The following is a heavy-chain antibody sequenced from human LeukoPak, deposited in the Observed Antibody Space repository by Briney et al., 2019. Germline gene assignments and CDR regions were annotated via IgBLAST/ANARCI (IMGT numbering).Heavy chain of an antibody. CDR2: INPSGGST. CDR3: ARALSLAAFYFDY. J-gene: IGHJ4*02. Sequence: ASVKVSCTASGYTFTSYYMHWVRQAPGQGLEWMGIINPSGGSTSYAQKFQGRVTMTRDTSTSTVYMELSSLRSEDTAVYCCARALSLAAFYFDYWGQGTLVTVSS. D-gene: IGHD2-15*01. CDR1: GYTFTSYY. V-gene: IGHV1-46*01.